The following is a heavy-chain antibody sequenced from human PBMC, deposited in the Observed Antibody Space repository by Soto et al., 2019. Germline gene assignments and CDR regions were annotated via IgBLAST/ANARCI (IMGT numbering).Heavy chain of an antibody. V-gene: IGHV3-73*01. Sequence: EVQLVELGGAWFKTGGSLKLSCAASGFTFSDSAMHGVRQGSGKGLEWLGRIRSKFNNYATADAASVKGRFIISRDDSKDTAYLLMSSLKTEDTAMYYCTRHLSDYWGQGTLVTVSS. CDR3: TRHLSDY. CDR2: IRSKFNNYAT. J-gene: IGHJ4*02. CDR1: GFTFSDSA.